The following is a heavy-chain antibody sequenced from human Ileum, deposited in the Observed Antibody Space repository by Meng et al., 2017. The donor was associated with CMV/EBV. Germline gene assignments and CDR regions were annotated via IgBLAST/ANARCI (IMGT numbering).Heavy chain of an antibody. CDR2: INPISGAT. D-gene: IGHD2-2*02. V-gene: IGHV1-2*02. CDR1: GYTFIGYY. CDR3: ARDLQYQMLYGWFDT. J-gene: IGHJ5*02. Sequence: SGYTFIGYYIHWVRQAPGQGLEGVGRINPISGATKYAQKFQDRVTMSRDASISTAYMEVSRLTSDDTAVYYCARDLQYQMLYGWFDTWGQGTLVTVSS.